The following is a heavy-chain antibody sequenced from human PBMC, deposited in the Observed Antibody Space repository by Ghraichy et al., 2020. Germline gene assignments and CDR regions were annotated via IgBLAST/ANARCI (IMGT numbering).Heavy chain of an antibody. CDR3: TTGRFYETTQYYAYYGY. CDR2: IKIKSDGGIT. J-gene: IGHJ4*02. D-gene: IGHD3-3*01. Sequence: GESLNISCAASGFTFNNAWMTWLRQVPGKGLEWVGRIKIKSDGGITDYAAPVRGRFTISRDDSKSTLYLQMDSLKTEDAAVYYCTTGRFYETTQYYAYYGYWGQGTLVSVSS. V-gene: IGHV3-15*01. CDR1: GFTFNNAW.